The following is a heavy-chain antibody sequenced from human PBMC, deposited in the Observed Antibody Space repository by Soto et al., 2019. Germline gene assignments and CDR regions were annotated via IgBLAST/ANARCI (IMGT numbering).Heavy chain of an antibody. CDR3: ARDDNRADY. Sequence: ASVKVSCKASGYTLTNYPMYWVRQAPGQRLEWMGWINAGNGNTKYSQKFQGRVTITRDTSASTAYMELSSLRSEDTAVYYCARDDNRADYWGQGTLVTVSS. CDR1: GYTLTNYP. CDR2: INAGNGNT. V-gene: IGHV1-3*01. J-gene: IGHJ4*02. D-gene: IGHD1-1*01.